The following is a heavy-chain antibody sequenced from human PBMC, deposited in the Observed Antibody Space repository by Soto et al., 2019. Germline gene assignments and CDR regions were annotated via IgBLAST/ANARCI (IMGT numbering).Heavy chain of an antibody. D-gene: IGHD4-17*01. CDR1: GGSISSYY. V-gene: IGHV4-59*08. J-gene: IGHJ4*02. Sequence: PSETLSLTCTVSGGSISSYYWSWIRQPPGKGLEWIGYIYYSGSTYYNPSLKSRVTISVDTSKNQFSLKLSSVTAADAAVYYCARGFPTVVTVDYWGQGTLVTVSS. CDR2: IYYSGST. CDR3: ARGFPTVVTVDY.